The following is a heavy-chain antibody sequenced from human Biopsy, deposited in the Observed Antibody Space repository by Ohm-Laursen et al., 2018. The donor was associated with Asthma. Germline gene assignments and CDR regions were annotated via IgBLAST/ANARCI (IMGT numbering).Heavy chain of an antibody. CDR2: IHHSGTS. CDR1: GDSITSGGCC. D-gene: IGHD3-22*01. J-gene: IGHJ4*02. Sequence: SQTLSLTWTVSGDSITSGGCCWNWIRQHPGKGLEWIGYIHHSGTSYFNPSLKSRVSFSRDTSKNQFSLRLSSVTAADTAMYYCARILRRSGSYFVDYWGQGTLVTVSS. CDR3: ARILRRSGSYFVDY. V-gene: IGHV4-31*02.